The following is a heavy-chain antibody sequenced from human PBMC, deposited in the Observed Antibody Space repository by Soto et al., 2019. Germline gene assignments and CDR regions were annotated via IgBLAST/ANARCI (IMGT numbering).Heavy chain of an antibody. CDR2: ISAYNGNT. CDR1: GYTFTSYG. V-gene: IGHV1-18*04. D-gene: IGHD1-26*01. J-gene: IGHJ4*02. Sequence: ASVKVSCKASGYTFTSYGISWVRQAPGQGLEWMGWISAYNGNTNYAQKLQGRVTMTTDTSTSTAYMELRSRRSDDTAVYYCARDSRVWELLSYFDYWGQGTLVTVSS. CDR3: ARDSRVWELLSYFDY.